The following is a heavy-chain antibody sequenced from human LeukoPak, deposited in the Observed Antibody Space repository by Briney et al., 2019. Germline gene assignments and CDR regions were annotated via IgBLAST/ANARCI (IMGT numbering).Heavy chain of an antibody. J-gene: IGHJ3*02. V-gene: IGHV4-34*01. CDR3: ARAPIVVVVAATKRDAFDI. Sequence: PSETLSLTCAVYGGSFSGYYWSWIRQPPGKGLEWIGEINHSGSTNYHPSLKSRVTISVDTSKNQFSLKLSSVTAADTAVYYCARAPIVVVVAATKRDAFDIWGQGTMVTVSS. CDR1: GGSFSGYY. CDR2: INHSGST. D-gene: IGHD2-15*01.